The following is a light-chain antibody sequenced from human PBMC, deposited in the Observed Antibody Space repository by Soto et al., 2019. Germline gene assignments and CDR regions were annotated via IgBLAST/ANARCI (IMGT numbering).Light chain of an antibody. CDR1: SSDVGTYDH. CDR2: DVT. Sequence: QSALSQPASVSGSPGQSIAISCTGTSSDVGTYDHVSWYQQHPGKAPKLMIYDVTDRPSGVSNRFSGSKSGNTASLTISGLQAEDEADYYCISYTSSSLYVFGTGTKLTVL. CDR3: ISYTSSSLYV. V-gene: IGLV2-14*03. J-gene: IGLJ1*01.